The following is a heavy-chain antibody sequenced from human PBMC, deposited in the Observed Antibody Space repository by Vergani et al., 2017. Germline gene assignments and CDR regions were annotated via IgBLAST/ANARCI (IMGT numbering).Heavy chain of an antibody. CDR3: ARDSAVGETFDS. D-gene: IGHD2-15*01. CDR2: SYYCGST. J-gene: IGHJ4*02. CDR1: CGSISGVSYY. Sequence: QVQFQESGPGLVKPSQILSLTCTVSCGSISGVSYYLSSVRQPAGNGLEWIGRSYYCGSTGYKPALKCRVTISVDTSKNTFSLKLNSETAADTAIYYCARDSAVGETFDSWGQGTLVSVSS. V-gene: IGHV4-61*02.